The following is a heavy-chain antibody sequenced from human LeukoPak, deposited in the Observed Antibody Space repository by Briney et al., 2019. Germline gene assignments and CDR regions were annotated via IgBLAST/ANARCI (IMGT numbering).Heavy chain of an antibody. D-gene: IGHD3-3*01. CDR2: MNPNSGNT. Sequence: GASVKVSCKASGYTFTSYDINWVQQATGQGLEWMGWMNPNSGNTGYAQKFQGRVTMTRNTSISTAYMELSSLRSEDTAVYYCARGRKNDFWSGYYPYYFDYWGQGTLVTVSS. CDR1: GYTFTSYD. V-gene: IGHV1-8*01. CDR3: ARGRKNDFWSGYYPYYFDY. J-gene: IGHJ4*02.